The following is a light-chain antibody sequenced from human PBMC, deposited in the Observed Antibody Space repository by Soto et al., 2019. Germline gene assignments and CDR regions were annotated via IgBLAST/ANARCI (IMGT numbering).Light chain of an antibody. CDR3: QQSYAIPLT. V-gene: IGKV1-39*01. CDR1: QSISAN. Sequence: DIQMTQSPSSLSASVGDRVSITCRASQSISANLNWFQQKPGRAPNLLIYATSTLQSGVPSRFSGTRSGTDFTLTISTLQPEDAATCYCQQSYAIPLTFGGGTKVDIK. CDR2: ATS. J-gene: IGKJ4*01.